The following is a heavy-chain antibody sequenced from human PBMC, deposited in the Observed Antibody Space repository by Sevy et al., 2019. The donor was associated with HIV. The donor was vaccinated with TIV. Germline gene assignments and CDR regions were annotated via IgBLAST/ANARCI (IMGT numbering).Heavy chain of an antibody. CDR3: ARRGASGGWYHFGY. Sequence: GESLKFSCKASGYSFTSSWIGWVRQMPGKGLEWMGIIYTTDSDARYSPSFEGQVTISVDKSISTAYLQWSSLKASDTAMYYCARRGASGGWYHFGYWGQGTLVTVSS. CDR2: IYTTDSDA. V-gene: IGHV5-51*01. CDR1: GYSFTSSW. J-gene: IGHJ4*02. D-gene: IGHD6-19*01.